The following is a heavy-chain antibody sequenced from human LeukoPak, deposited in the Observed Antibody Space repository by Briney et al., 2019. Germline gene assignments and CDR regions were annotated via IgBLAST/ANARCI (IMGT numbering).Heavy chain of an antibody. J-gene: IGHJ4*02. Sequence: QPGGSLRLSCAASGFTVSSNYMSWVRQAPGKGLEWVSVIYSGGSTYYADSVKGRFTISRDNSKNTLYLQMNSLRAEDTAVYYCAKDAATWWNDYVWGSYRHRYFDYWGQGTLVTVSS. D-gene: IGHD3-16*02. V-gene: IGHV3-66*01. CDR3: AKDAATWWNDYVWGSYRHRYFDY. CDR1: GFTVSSNY. CDR2: IYSGGST.